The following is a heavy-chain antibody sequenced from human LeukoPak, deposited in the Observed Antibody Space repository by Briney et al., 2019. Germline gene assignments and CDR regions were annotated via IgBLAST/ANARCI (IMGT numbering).Heavy chain of an antibody. J-gene: IGHJ3*02. CDR2: ISHSGST. D-gene: IGHD3-22*01. V-gene: IGHV4-39*07. CDR1: GGSISSSSYY. CDR3: ASGYYLDAFDI. Sequence: PSETLSLTCTVSGGSISSSSYYWGWLRQPPGKGLEWIGKISHSGSTIYNPSLKSRFTISVDTSKNQFSLKLSSVTAADTAVYYCASGYYLDAFDIWGQGTMVTVSS.